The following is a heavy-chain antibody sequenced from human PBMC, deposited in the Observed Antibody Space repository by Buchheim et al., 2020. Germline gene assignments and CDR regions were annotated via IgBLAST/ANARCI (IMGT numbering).Heavy chain of an antibody. CDR2: IYGGGAT. V-gene: IGHV3-66*01. Sequence: EVQLVESGGGLVQPGGSLRLSCAVSGFTVSSDSMSWVRQAPGKGLEWVSAIYGGGATYYTDSVKGRFNISRDSSKNTLYVQMNRLRVEDTAMYYCARRQPSGSWFDPWGQGTL. CDR1: GFTVSSDS. J-gene: IGHJ5*02. CDR3: ARRQPSGSWFDP. D-gene: IGHD3-22*01.